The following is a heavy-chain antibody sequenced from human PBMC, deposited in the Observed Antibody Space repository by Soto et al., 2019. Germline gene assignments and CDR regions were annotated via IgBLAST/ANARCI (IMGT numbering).Heavy chain of an antibody. Sequence: QVQLVESGGRVVQPGRSLRLSCAASGFTFSSYALHWVRQAPGKGLEWVALIWYDGSNKYYADSVKGRFTISRDNSKNTLYLQMNSLRAEDTAVYYCARSFYGDYDYYGMDVWGQGTTVTVSS. CDR2: IWYDGSNK. CDR3: ARSFYGDYDYYGMDV. CDR1: GFTFSSYA. V-gene: IGHV3-33*01. J-gene: IGHJ6*02. D-gene: IGHD4-17*01.